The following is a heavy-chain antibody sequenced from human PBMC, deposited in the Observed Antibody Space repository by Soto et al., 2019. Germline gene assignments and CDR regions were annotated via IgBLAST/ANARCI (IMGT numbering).Heavy chain of an antibody. V-gene: IGHV3-30*18. CDR1: GFTFSSYG. J-gene: IGHJ6*02. CDR3: AKDTYQLLRRYYYGMDV. CDR2: ISYDGSNK. D-gene: IGHD2-2*01. Sequence: QPGGSLRLSCAASGFTFSSYGMHWVRQAPGKGLEWVAVISYDGSNKYYADSVKGRFTISRDNSKNTLYLQMNSLRAEDTAVYYCAKDTYQLLRRYYYGMDVWGQGTTVTVSS.